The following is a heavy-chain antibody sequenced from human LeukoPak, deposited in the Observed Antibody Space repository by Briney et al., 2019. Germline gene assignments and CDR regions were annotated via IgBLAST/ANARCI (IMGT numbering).Heavy chain of an antibody. CDR1: GFTFSSYW. J-gene: IGHJ4*02. Sequence: GRSLRLSCAASGFTFSSYWMHWVRQAPGKGLVWVSRINSDGSSTSYADSVKGRFTISRDNAKNTLYLQMNSLRAEDTAVYYCARGAYGGTFDYWGQGTLVTVSS. CDR2: INSDGSST. D-gene: IGHD4-23*01. CDR3: ARGAYGGTFDY. V-gene: IGHV3-74*01.